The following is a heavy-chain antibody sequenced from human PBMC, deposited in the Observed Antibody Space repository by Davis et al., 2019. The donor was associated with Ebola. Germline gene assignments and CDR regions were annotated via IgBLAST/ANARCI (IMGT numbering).Heavy chain of an antibody. J-gene: IGHJ6*02. D-gene: IGHD1-26*01. V-gene: IGHV3-66*01. Sequence: GESLNISCAASGFTVSSNYMSWVRQAPGKGLEWVSVIYSGGSTYYADSVKGRFTISRDNSKNTLYLQMNSLRAEDTAVYYCARDRWELPSYYGMDVWGQGTTVTVSS. CDR2: IYSGGST. CDR1: GFTVSSNY. CDR3: ARDRWELPSYYGMDV.